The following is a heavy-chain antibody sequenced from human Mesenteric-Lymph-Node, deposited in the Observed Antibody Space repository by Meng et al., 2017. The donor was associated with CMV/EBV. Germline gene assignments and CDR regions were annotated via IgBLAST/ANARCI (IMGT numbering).Heavy chain of an antibody. V-gene: IGHV3-7*01. Sequence: GGSLRLSCAASALTLNSYWMNWVRQAPGKGLEWVANINQDGSVQHYLDSVKGRFTISRDSAKNSLYLQMNSLRAEDTAVYYCARDQAATPMGWFDSWGQGTLVTVSS. CDR1: ALTLNSYW. CDR2: INQDGSVQ. J-gene: IGHJ5*01. D-gene: IGHD3-10*01. CDR3: ARDQAATPMGWFDS.